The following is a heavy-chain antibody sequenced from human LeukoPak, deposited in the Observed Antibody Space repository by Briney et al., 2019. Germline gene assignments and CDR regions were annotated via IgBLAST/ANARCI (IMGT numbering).Heavy chain of an antibody. Sequence: GGSLRLSCAVSGFTFSNAWMSWVRQAPGKGLEWVAHINQDGSEKYYVDSVKGRFTIPRDNAKNSLYLQMNSLRAEDTAVYYCAGDGGGDIVVAFAFDIWGQGTMVTVSS. V-gene: IGHV3-7*05. CDR3: AGDGGGDIVVAFAFDI. CDR1: GFTFSNAW. D-gene: IGHD2-15*01. CDR2: INQDGSEK. J-gene: IGHJ3*02.